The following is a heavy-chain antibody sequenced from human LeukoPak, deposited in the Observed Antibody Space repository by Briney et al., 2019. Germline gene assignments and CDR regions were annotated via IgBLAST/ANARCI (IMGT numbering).Heavy chain of an antibody. CDR2: IWYDGSNK. V-gene: IGHV3-33*01. J-gene: IGHJ4*02. D-gene: IGHD2-2*02. CDR1: GFTFSSYG. CDR3: ARGGYCSGTSCYTSRFDY. Sequence: PGGSLRLSCAASGFTFSSYGMHWVRQAPGKGLEWVAVIWYDGSNKYYADSVKGRFTISRDNSKNTLYLQMNSLRDDDTALYYCARGGYCSGTSCYTSRFDYWGQGTLVTVSS.